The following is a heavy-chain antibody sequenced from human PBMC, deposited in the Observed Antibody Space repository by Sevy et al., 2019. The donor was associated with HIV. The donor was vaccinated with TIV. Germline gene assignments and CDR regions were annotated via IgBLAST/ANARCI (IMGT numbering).Heavy chain of an antibody. V-gene: IGHV3-30*02. Sequence: GGSLRLSCAASGFSFSSYGMHWVRQAPGKGLEWMSYIQYDGSNKDYGDSVKGRFTISRDNFKNTLYLQMNSLRVEDTAVFYCVKEGGGEGGDHWGQGTLVTVSS. J-gene: IGHJ4*02. D-gene: IGHD2-21*01. CDR1: GFSFSSYG. CDR3: VKEGGGEGGDH. CDR2: IQYDGSNK.